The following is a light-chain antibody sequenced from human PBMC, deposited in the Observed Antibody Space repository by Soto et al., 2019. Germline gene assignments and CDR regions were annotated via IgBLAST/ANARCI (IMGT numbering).Light chain of an antibody. CDR3: QQYHSFSFT. CDR1: QSITYW. J-gene: IGKJ2*01. Sequence: DIQMTQSPSSLSAFVGDRVTITCRASQSITYWLAWYQQKPGRAPKLLIYDVFNLQSGVPSRFSGSGSGTEFTLTISSLQPDDSATYYCQQYHSFSFTFGQGTKVDIK. V-gene: IGKV1-5*01. CDR2: DVF.